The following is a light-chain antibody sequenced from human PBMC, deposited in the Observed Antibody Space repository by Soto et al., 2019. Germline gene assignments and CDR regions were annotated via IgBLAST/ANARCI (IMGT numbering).Light chain of an antibody. CDR3: QQLISYPLT. J-gene: IGKJ4*01. CDR2: TAS. CDR1: QAISNY. Sequence: DIPLTQSPSFLSASVGDRVTITCRASQAISNYLAWYQQKPGKAPKFLIYTASTLQGGVPSRFSGSGSGTEFTLTISNLQPEDFATYSCQQLISYPLTFGGGTKVESK. V-gene: IGKV1-9*01.